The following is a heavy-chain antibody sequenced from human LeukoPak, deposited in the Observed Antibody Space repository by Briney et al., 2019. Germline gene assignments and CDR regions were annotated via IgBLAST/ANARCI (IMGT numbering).Heavy chain of an antibody. J-gene: IGHJ4*02. D-gene: IGHD4-17*01. CDR1: GYSFTSYW. CDR2: IYPGDSDT. CDR3: ARRGNDYGDYPTDY. V-gene: IGHV5-51*01. Sequence: SGESLNICCKGSGYSFTSYWIGWVRQMPGKGLEWMGIIYPGDSDTRYSPSFQGQVTISADKPISTAYLQWSSLKASDTAMYYCARRGNDYGDYPTDYWGQGTLVTVSS.